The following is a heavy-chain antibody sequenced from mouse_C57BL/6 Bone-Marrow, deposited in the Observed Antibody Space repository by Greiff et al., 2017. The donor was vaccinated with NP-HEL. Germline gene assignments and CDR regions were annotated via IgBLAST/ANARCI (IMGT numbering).Heavy chain of an antibody. V-gene: IGHV14-4*01. J-gene: IGHJ3*01. Sequence: VQLQQSGAELVRPGASVKLSCTASGFNIKDDYMHWVKQRPEQGLEWIGWIDPENGDTEYASKFQGKATITADTSSNTAYLQLSSLTSEDTAVYYCTTWGAAQATKAYWGQGTLVTVSA. D-gene: IGHD3-2*02. CDR2: IDPENGDT. CDR1: GFNIKDDY. CDR3: TTWGAAQATKAY.